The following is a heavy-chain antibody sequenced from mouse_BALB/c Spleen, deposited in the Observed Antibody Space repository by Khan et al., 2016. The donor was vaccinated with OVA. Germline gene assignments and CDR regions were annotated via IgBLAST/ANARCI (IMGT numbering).Heavy chain of an antibody. CDR2: IWSGGNT. V-gene: IGHV2-2*01. J-gene: IGHJ4*01. Sequence: QMQLEESGPGLVQPSQSLSITCTVSGFSLTNYGVHWIRQSPGRGLEWLGLIWSGGNTDYNAAFISRLTISKDNTKSQVFFKRNSLQAEDNAIYYCARKRGVHYNMDFWGQGISVTVSS. CDR3: ARKRGVHYNMDF. CDR1: GFSLTNYG.